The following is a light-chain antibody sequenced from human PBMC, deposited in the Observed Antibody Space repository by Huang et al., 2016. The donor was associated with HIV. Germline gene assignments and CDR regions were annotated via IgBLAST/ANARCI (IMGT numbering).Light chain of an antibody. Sequence: EIVLTQSPATLSLSPGERATLSCRASQSIDTYLAWYQQKPAQAPTLLIYDASNRATAIPPRFSGSGSGTDFTLTISSLEPEDFAIYYCQQRSTFGQGTRLEIK. CDR2: DAS. CDR1: QSIDTY. CDR3: QQRST. V-gene: IGKV3-11*01. J-gene: IGKJ2*01.